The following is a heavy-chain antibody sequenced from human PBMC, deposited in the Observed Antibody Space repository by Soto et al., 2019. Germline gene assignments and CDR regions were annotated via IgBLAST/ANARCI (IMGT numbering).Heavy chain of an antibody. J-gene: IGHJ4*02. V-gene: IGHV4-39*01. D-gene: IGHD1-1*01. CDR2: IYYIGNT. Sequence: PSETLSLTCSVSGGSISSSNCYWAWIRQPPGKGLEWIGSIYYIGNTYYNPSLKSRVTMSVDTSKNQFSLKVTSVTAADTAIYYCAREDRTNGYNYDYWGQGTLVTVSS. CDR1: GGSISSSNCY. CDR3: AREDRTNGYNYDY.